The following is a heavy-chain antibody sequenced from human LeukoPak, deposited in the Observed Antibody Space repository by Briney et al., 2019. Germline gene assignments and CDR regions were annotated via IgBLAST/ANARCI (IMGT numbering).Heavy chain of an antibody. CDR2: ISAYNGNT. Sequence: ASVEVSCKASGYTFTSYGISWVRQAPGQGLEWMGWISAYNGNTNYAQKLQGRVTMTTDTSTSTAYMELRSLRSDDTAVYYCARAPLYYYDSSGYPLWYYGMDVWGQGTTVTASS. V-gene: IGHV1-18*01. D-gene: IGHD3-22*01. CDR1: GYTFTSYG. CDR3: ARAPLYYYDSSGYPLWYYGMDV. J-gene: IGHJ6*02.